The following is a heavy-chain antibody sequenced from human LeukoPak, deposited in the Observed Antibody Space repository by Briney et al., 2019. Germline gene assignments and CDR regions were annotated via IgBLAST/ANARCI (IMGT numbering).Heavy chain of an antibody. CDR2: ISSSSSTI. CDR1: GFTFSSYA. J-gene: IGHJ4*02. CDR3: ARKNYYDSSELDY. D-gene: IGHD3-22*01. Sequence: GGSLRLSCAASGFTFSSYAMSWVRQAPGKGLEWVSAISSSSSTIYYADSVKGRFTISRDNAKNSLYLQMNSLRAEDTAVYYCARKNYYDSSELDYWGQGTLVTVSS. V-gene: IGHV3-48*01.